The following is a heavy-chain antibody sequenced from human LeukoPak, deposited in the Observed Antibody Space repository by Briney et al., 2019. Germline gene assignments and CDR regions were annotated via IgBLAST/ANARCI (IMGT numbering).Heavy chain of an antibody. CDR3: AREVLRYFDWLSGGMDV. D-gene: IGHD3-9*01. J-gene: IGHJ6*02. Sequence: GGSLRLSCAASGFTFSDYYMSWIRQAPGKGLEWVSYISSSGSTIYYADSVKGRFTISRDNAKNSLYLQMNSLRAEDTAVYYCAREVLRYFDWLSGGMDVWGQGTTVTVSS. CDR1: GFTFSDYY. CDR2: ISSSGSTI. V-gene: IGHV3-11*01.